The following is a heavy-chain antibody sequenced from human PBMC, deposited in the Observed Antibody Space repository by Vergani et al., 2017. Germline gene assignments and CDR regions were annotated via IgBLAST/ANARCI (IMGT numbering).Heavy chain of an antibody. CDR3: ARVPGITGTTGNWFDP. V-gene: IGHV1-2*02. CDR1: GYTFTGYY. J-gene: IGHJ5*02. CDR2: INPNSGGT. D-gene: IGHD1-7*01. Sequence: QVQLVQSGAEVKKPGASVKVSCKASGYTFTGYYMHWVRQAPGQGLEWMGWINPNSGGTNYAQKFQGRVTMTRDTSISTAYMELRSLRSDDTAVYYCARVPGITGTTGNWFDPWGQGTLVTVSS.